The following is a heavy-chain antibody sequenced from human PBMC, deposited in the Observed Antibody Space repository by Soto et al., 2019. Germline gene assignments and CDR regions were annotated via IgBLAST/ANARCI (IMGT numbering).Heavy chain of an antibody. CDR3: ARRGFGELFGGIQYYFDY. CDR2: ISSSGSTI. J-gene: IGHJ4*02. D-gene: IGHD3-10*01. Sequence: QVQLVESGGALARPEGSLRLSGAASEFTFSNYYRSWIRQAPGKGLGWVSNISSSGSTIYYADSVKGRFTITRDNAKNSLYLQMNSLRAEDTAVYYCARRGFGELFGGIQYYFDYWGQGTLVTVSS. V-gene: IGHV3-11*01. CDR1: EFTFSNYY.